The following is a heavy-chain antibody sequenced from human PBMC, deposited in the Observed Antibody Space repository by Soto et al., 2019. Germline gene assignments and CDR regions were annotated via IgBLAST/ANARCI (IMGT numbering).Heavy chain of an antibody. CDR1: GFTFRTFS. J-gene: IGHJ6*03. CDR3: AREGTDYYDVWRDYYYYMDV. Sequence: EVQLLESGGGLVKPGGSLRLSCAASGFTFRTFSMNWVRQAPGQGLGWVSSISSSSSSIYYADSVKGRFTISRDNAKNSLFLQMNSLRAEETAVYYCAREGTDYYDVWRDYYYYMDVLGKGTSVTVSS. CDR2: ISSSSSSI. D-gene: IGHD3-3*01. V-gene: IGHV3-21*06.